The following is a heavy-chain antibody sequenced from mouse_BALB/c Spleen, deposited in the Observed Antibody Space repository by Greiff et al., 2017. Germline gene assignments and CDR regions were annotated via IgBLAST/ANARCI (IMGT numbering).Heavy chain of an antibody. Sequence: EVKVVESGGGLVKPGGSLKLSCAASGFTFSSFGMHWVRQAPEKGLEWVAYISSGSSTIYYADTVKGRFTISRDNPKNTLFLQMTSLRSEDTAMYYCARIYYAHYFDYWGQGTTLTVSS. CDR2: ISSGSSTI. J-gene: IGHJ2*01. CDR3: ARIYYAHYFDY. D-gene: IGHD2-1*01. CDR1: GFTFSSFG. V-gene: IGHV5-17*02.